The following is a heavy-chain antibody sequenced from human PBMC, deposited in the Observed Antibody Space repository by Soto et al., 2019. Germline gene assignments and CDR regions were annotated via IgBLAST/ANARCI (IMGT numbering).Heavy chain of an antibody. D-gene: IGHD5-18*01. Sequence: EVQLVETGGGLIQPGGSLRLSCAASGFTVSSNYMSWVRQAPGKGLEGVSVIYSGGSTYYADSVKGRFTISRDNSKNTLYLQMNSLRAEDTAVYYCARARGYSYGYFYYFDYWGQGTLVTVSS. J-gene: IGHJ4*02. CDR2: IYSGGST. CDR1: GFTVSSNY. V-gene: IGHV3-53*02. CDR3: ARARGYSYGYFYYFDY.